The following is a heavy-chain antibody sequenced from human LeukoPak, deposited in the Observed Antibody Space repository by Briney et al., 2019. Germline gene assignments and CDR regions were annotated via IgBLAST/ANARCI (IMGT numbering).Heavy chain of an antibody. CDR1: GFTVSSNY. CDR3: AREGMVRGVPDAFDL. D-gene: IGHD3-10*01. V-gene: IGHV3-53*01. CDR2: IYSGGST. Sequence: GGSLRLSCAASGFTVSSNYMSWVRQAPGKGLEWVSVIYSGGSTYYADSVKGRFTISRDNSKNTLYLQMNSLRAEDTAVYYCAREGMVRGVPDAFDLWGQGTVVTVSS. J-gene: IGHJ3*01.